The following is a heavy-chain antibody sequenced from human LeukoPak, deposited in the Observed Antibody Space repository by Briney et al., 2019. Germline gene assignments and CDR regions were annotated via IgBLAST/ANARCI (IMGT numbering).Heavy chain of an antibody. CDR2: IYYSGST. CDR3: ARVSTWDVVPAALRVGYAFDI. D-gene: IGHD2-2*01. CDR1: GGSISSGGYY. Sequence: PSETLSLTCTVSGGSISSGGYYWSWIRQPPGKGLEWIGYIYYSGSTNYNPSLKSRVTISVDTSKNQFSLKLSSVTAADTAVYYCARVSTWDVVPAALRVGYAFDIWGQGTMVTVSS. V-gene: IGHV4-61*08. J-gene: IGHJ3*02.